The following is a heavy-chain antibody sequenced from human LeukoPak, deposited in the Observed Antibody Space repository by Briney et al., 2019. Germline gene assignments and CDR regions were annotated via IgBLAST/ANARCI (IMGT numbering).Heavy chain of an antibody. Sequence: ASVKVSCKASGYTFTDYYMHWVRQAPGQGLKWMGWINPNSGGTNYAQKLQGRVTMTTDTSTSTAYMELRSLRSDDTAVFFCKQDTAYDILADDAFDIWGQGTMVTVSS. CDR3: KQDTAYDILADDAFDI. CDR2: INPNSGGT. D-gene: IGHD3-9*01. V-gene: IGHV1-2*02. J-gene: IGHJ3*02. CDR1: GYTFTDYY.